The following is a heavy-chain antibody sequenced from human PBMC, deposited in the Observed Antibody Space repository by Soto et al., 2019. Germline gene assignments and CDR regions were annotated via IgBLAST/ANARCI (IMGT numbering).Heavy chain of an antibody. V-gene: IGHV6-1*01. D-gene: IGHD3-9*01. CDR3: ARGPNILTGYYRGYYYGMDV. CDR2: TYYRSKWYN. J-gene: IGHJ6*02. Sequence: SQTLSLTCAISGDSVSSNSAVWNWIRQSPSRGLEWLGRTYYRSKWYNDYAVSVESRITINPDTSKDQFSLQLNSVTPEDTAVYYCARGPNILTGYYRGYYYGMDVWGQGTTVTVS. CDR1: GDSVSSNSAV.